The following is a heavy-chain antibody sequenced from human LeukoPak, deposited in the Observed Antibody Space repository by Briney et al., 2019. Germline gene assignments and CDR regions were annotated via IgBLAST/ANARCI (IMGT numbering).Heavy chain of an antibody. Sequence: PGGSLRLSCAASGFTFSSHWMSWVRQAPGKGLEWVANIKQDGSEKYYVDSVKGRFTISRDDAKKSLYLQMNSLRAEDTAVYYCTRDLDHYGSGELSYYWGQGILVIVSS. D-gene: IGHD3-10*01. CDR2: IKQDGSEK. V-gene: IGHV3-7*01. J-gene: IGHJ4*02. CDR1: GFTFSSHW. CDR3: TRDLDHYGSGELSYY.